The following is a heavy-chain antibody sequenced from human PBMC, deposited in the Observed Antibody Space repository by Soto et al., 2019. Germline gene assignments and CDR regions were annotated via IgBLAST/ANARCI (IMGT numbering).Heavy chain of an antibody. V-gene: IGHV3-30*03. J-gene: IGHJ5*02. CDR1: GFTFSTYG. Sequence: QVQLVESGGGVVQPGRSLRLSCAASGFTFSTYGMFWVRQPPGKGLEWVAAIPSDGSNKYYADSVKGRFTISRDNSKNMLFLQMYILRTENTAAYYCATDFHPSQSHPLYNSLDPSSQRRLVTVSS. CDR3: ATDFHPSQSHPLYNSLDP. CDR2: IPSDGSNK.